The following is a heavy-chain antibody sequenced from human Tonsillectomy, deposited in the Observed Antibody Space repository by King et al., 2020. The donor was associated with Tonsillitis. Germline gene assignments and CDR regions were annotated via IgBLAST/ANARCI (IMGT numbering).Heavy chain of an antibody. CDR2: INPNSGGT. J-gene: IGHJ3*02. CDR3: ARDRTGTHAQHAFDI. Sequence: VQLVESGAEVKKPGASVKVSCKASGYTFTGYYMHWVRQAPGQGLEWMGWINPNSGGTNYAQKFQGRVTMTRDTSISKAYMELSRLRSDDTAVYYCARDRTGTHAQHAFDIWGQGTMVTVSS. D-gene: IGHD1-7*01. CDR1: GYTFTGYY. V-gene: IGHV1-2*02.